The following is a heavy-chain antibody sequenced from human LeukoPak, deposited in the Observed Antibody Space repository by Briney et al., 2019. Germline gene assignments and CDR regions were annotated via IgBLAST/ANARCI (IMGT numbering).Heavy chain of an antibody. Sequence: GGSLRLSCAASGFTFSSYEMNWVRQAPGKGLEWVSYISSSGSTIYYADSVKGRFTISRDNAKNSLYLQMNSLRSENTAVYYCAILTGTTFLLDYWGQGTLVTVSS. CDR1: GFTFSSYE. CDR2: ISSSGSTI. D-gene: IGHD1-7*01. V-gene: IGHV3-48*03. CDR3: AILTGTTFLLDY. J-gene: IGHJ4*02.